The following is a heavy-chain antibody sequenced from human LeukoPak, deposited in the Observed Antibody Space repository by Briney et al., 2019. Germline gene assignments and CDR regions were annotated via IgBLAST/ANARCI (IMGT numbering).Heavy chain of an antibody. CDR2: ISTSDYST. D-gene: IGHD2-15*01. CDR1: GFTFSNYA. V-gene: IGHV3-23*01. CDR3: AKRAAGSFDY. J-gene: IGHJ4*02. Sequence: GGSLRLSCAASGFTFSNYALSWVRQAPGKGLEWVSDISTSDYSTNYADSVKGRFSISRDNSKNTVYLQMNSLRAEDTGVYYCAKRAAGSFDYWGQGTLVTVSS.